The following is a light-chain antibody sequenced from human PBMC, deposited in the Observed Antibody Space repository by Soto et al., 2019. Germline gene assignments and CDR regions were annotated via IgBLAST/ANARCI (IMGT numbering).Light chain of an antibody. V-gene: IGLV2-14*01. CDR2: EVS. CDR3: CSYAGSSLV. CDR1: NNDVGAYTY. J-gene: IGLJ2*01. Sequence: QSVLTQPASVSGSPGQSITISCTGTNNDVGAYTYVSWYQQHPGKAPRLIIYEVSERPSGVSNRFSGSKSGNTASLTISGLQPEDEADYYCCSYAGSSLVFGGGTKVTVL.